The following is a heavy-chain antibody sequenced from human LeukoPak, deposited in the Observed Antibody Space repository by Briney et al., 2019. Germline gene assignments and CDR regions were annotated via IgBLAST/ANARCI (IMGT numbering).Heavy chain of an antibody. CDR2: VHLNGAT. Sequence: PSETLSLTCGVSGGSIITTNWWSWVRQPPGKGLEWIGEVHLNGATNYNPPLKSRVTISVDKSKNQFSLKLSSVTAADTAVYYCAKPHYDILTGNWYFDLWGRGTLVTVSS. V-gene: IGHV4-4*02. D-gene: IGHD3-9*01. J-gene: IGHJ2*01. CDR3: AKPHYDILTGNWYFDL. CDR1: GGSIITTNW.